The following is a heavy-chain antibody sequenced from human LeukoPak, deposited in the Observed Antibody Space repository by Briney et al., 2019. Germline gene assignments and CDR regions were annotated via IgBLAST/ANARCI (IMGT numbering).Heavy chain of an antibody. CDR1: GYTFTNYD. V-gene: IGHV1-8*01. CDR3: ARVGSRNLVYYYYMDV. Sequence: ASVKVSCKASGYTFTNYDINWVRQATGQGLEWLGWMNPDSGNTGYAQKFQGRVTMTRNTSIRTAYMELSGLTSEDTAVYYCARVGSRNLVYYYYMDVWGKGTTVTLSS. J-gene: IGHJ6*03. CDR2: MNPDSGNT. D-gene: IGHD3-10*01.